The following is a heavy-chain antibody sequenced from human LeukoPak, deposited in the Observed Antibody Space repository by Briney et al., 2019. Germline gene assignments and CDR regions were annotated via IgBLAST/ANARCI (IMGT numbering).Heavy chain of an antibody. Sequence: SETLSLTCAVYGGSFSGYYWSWIRQPPGKGLEWIGEINHSGSTNYIPSLKSRVTISVDTSKNQFSLKLSSVTAADTAVYYCARGRRPRLGVVPAASIPSYYYYGMDVWGKGTTVTVSS. CDR3: ARGRRPRLGVVPAASIPSYYYYGMDV. CDR2: INHSGST. CDR1: GGSFSGYY. D-gene: IGHD2-2*01. J-gene: IGHJ6*04. V-gene: IGHV4-34*01.